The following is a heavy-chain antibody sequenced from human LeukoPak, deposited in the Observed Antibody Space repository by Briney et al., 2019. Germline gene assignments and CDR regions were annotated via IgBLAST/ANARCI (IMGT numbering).Heavy chain of an antibody. J-gene: IGHJ5*02. D-gene: IGHD2-2*01. CDR3: ARDRVYCSSTSCSTPNWFDP. CDR2: ISSSSSYI. Sequence: GGSLRLSCAASGFTFSSYSMNWVRQAPGKGLEWVSSISSSSSYIYYADSVKGRFTISRDNNKNSLYLQMNSLRAEDTAVYYCARDRVYCSSTSCSTPNWFDPWGQGTLVTVSS. CDR1: GFTFSSYS. V-gene: IGHV3-21*01.